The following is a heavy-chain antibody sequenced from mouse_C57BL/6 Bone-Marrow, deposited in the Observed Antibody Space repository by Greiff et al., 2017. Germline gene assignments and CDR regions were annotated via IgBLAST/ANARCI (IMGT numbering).Heavy chain of an antibody. D-gene: IGHD1-1*01. CDR1: GYTFTDYT. V-gene: IGHV1-22*01. CDR3: ASQDALRPWFAY. CDR2: INPNNGGT. J-gene: IGHJ3*01. Sequence: VQLQQSGPELVKPGASVKMSCKASGYTFTDYTMHWVKQSHGKSLEWIGYINPNNGGTSYNQKFKGKATLTVNKSSSTAYMELRSLTSEDSAVYYCASQDALRPWFAYWGQGTLVTVSA.